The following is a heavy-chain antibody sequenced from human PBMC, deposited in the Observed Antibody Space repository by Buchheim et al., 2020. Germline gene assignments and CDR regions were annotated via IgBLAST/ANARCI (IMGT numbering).Heavy chain of an antibody. Sequence: QLQLQESGPGLVKPSETLSLTCTVSGVSISSDGASISSDGYSWGWIRQPPGKGLEWIGSISSGKTYYNPSLKSRVTISVGTSNNQFSLRLSSMTAADTAVYYCVRLRVAANFYWGQGTL. CDR3: VRLRVAANFY. V-gene: IGHV4-39*01. CDR1: GVSISSDGASISSDGYS. J-gene: IGHJ4*02. CDR2: ISSGKT. D-gene: IGHD6-13*01.